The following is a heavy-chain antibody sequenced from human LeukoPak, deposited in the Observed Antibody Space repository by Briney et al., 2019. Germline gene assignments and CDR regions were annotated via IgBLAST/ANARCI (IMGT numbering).Heavy chain of an antibody. D-gene: IGHD6-19*01. Sequence: SETLSLTSTVSGGSISSYYWNWIRQTPGKGLECIGYIHYSGSTKYNPSLKSRVTISVDTSKNQFSLKLSSVTAADTAVYYCARWYSSGWAFDYWGQGTLVTVSS. CDR1: GGSISSYY. V-gene: IGHV4-59*08. CDR3: ARWYSSGWAFDY. J-gene: IGHJ4*02. CDR2: IHYSGST.